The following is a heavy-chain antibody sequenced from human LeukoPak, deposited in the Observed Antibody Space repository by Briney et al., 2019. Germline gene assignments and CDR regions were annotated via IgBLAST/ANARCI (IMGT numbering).Heavy chain of an antibody. J-gene: IGHJ4*02. CDR2: LSAYADDT. Sequence: ASVKVSCKASGYTFSSYGISWVRQAPGQGLEWMGWLSAYADDTNYVQKFQGRVTMTTDTSTSTAYMELRSLRSDDTAVYYCARDCIGCHGFDYWGQGTLVTVSS. CDR3: ARDCIGCHGFDY. CDR1: GYTFSSYG. D-gene: IGHD2-15*01. V-gene: IGHV1-18*01.